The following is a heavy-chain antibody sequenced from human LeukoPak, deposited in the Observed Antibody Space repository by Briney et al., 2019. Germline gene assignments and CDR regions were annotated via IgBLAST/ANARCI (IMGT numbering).Heavy chain of an antibody. D-gene: IGHD5-18*01. CDR2: IKQDGSEK. CDR3: ARGGSYGPGDFDY. V-gene: IGHV3-7*01. Sequence: GGSLRLSCAASGFTFTSYGMHWVRQAPGKGLEWVANIKQDGSEKYYVDSVKGRFTISRDNAKNSLYLQMNSLRAEDTAVYYCARGGSYGPGDFDYWGQGTLVTVSS. CDR1: GFTFTSYG. J-gene: IGHJ4*02.